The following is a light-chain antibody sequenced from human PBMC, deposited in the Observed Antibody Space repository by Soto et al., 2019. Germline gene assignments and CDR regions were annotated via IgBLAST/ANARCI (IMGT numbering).Light chain of an antibody. CDR3: QAYGYSLTPAV. J-gene: IGLJ3*02. CDR1: SSNLAAGYD. CDR2: GNR. V-gene: IGLV1-40*01. Sequence: QSVLTQPPSVSGAPGQSVTISCTGNSSNLAAGYDVHWYQQLPGTAPKLVIYGNRNRPSGVPERFSGSKSGTSASLARNVLQDEDQADYSCQAYGYSLTPAVFGAGSK.